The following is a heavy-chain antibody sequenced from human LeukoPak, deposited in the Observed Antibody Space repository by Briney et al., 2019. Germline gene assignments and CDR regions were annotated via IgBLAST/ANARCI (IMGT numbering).Heavy chain of an antibody. CDR1: GGTYSSYA. CDR2: IIPIFGTA. D-gene: IGHD3-22*01. J-gene: IGHJ4*01. CDR3: AAHYYDSSALDY. V-gene: IGHV1-69*05. Sequence: SVKASCKASGGTYSSYAISWVRLAPGQGLEWMGGIIPIFGTANYAQKFQGRVTITTDESTSTAYMELSSLRSEDTAVYYCAAHYYDSSALDYWGQGTLVTVSS.